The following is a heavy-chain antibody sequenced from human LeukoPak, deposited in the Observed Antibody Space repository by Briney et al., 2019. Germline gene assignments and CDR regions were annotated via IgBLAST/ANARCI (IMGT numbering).Heavy chain of an antibody. J-gene: IGHJ6*02. Sequence: GGSLRLSCAASGFTFDDYTMHWVRQAPGKGLEWVSLISWDGGSTYYADSVKGRFTISRDNSKNSLYLQMSSLRTEDTALYYCANLGYDSSGRGMDVWGQGTTVTVSS. CDR2: ISWDGGST. CDR1: GFTFDDYT. D-gene: IGHD3-22*01. V-gene: IGHV3-43*01. CDR3: ANLGYDSSGRGMDV.